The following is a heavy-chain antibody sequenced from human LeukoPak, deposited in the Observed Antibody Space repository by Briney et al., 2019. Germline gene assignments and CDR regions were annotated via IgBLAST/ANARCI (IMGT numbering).Heavy chain of an antibody. J-gene: IGHJ4*02. Sequence: PSETLSLTCTVSGGSISSYYWSWIRQPPGKGLEWIGYIYYSGSTNYNPSLKSRVTISVDTSKNQFSLKLSSVTAADTAVYYCARYFPPDGYNLKYYFDYWGQGTLVTVSS. CDR2: IYYSGST. CDR3: ARYFPPDGYNLKYYFDY. CDR1: GGSISSYY. D-gene: IGHD5-24*01. V-gene: IGHV4-59*01.